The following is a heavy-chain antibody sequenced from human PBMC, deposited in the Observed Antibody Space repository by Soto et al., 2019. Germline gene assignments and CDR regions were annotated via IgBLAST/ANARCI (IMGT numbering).Heavy chain of an antibody. CDR1: GFTFSNAW. J-gene: IGHJ3*02. CDR2: IKSKTDGGTT. Sequence: PGGSLRLSCAASGFTFSNAWMNWVRQAPGKGLEWVGRIKSKTDGGTTDYDAPVKGRFTISRDDSKNTQYLQMNSLKTEDTAVYYCSPQRTTGTTRWLRAFDIWGQGTMVTVSS. V-gene: IGHV3-15*07. CDR3: SPQRTTGTTRWLRAFDI. D-gene: IGHD1-1*01.